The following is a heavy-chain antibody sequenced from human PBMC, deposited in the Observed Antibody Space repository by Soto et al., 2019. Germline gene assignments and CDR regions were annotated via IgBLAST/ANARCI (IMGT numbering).Heavy chain of an antibody. J-gene: IGHJ4*02. V-gene: IGHV3-74*01. D-gene: IGHD5-18*01. Sequence: EVQLVESGGGLVQPGESLTLSCAASGFTFSSYWMHWVRQAPGKGLVWVSRIKSDGSGTYYADSVQGRLTISRDNAKYTLYLQMNSLRVEDTAVYFCARGDGDRHDGNGYLGRHWGQGTLVTVSS. CDR3: ARGDGDRHDGNGYLGRH. CDR1: GFTFSSYW. CDR2: IKSDGSGT.